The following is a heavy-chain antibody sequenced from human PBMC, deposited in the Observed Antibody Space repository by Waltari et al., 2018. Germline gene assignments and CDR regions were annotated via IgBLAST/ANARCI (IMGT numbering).Heavy chain of an antibody. D-gene: IGHD6-13*01. CDR2: INQDGSEK. J-gene: IGHJ4*02. Sequence: EVQLVESGGGLVQPGGSLRLSCAASGFTFSNNWMTWVRQAPGKGLEWVANINQDGSEKYSVESVKGRFTISRDNAKTSLYLQLNSLRADDTAVYYCTRGGDDSSWYWRNWGQGTLVTVSS. CDR1: GFTFSNNW. V-gene: IGHV3-7*01. CDR3: TRGGDDSSWYWRN.